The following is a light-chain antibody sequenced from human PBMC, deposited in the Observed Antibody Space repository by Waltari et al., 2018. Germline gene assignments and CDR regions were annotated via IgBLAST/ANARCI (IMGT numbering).Light chain of an antibody. CDR2: DTS. V-gene: IGLV7-46*01. CDR1: TGAVTSGHY. J-gene: IGLJ3*02. Sequence: QAVVPQEPSLTVSPGGTVTLTCGSSTGAVTSGHYPYWVQQKPGQVPRTLIYDTSNKHSWTPARFSGSLLGGKAALTLSGAQPEDEAEYYCLLWYSGPRWVFGGGTKLSVL. CDR3: LLWYSGPRWV.